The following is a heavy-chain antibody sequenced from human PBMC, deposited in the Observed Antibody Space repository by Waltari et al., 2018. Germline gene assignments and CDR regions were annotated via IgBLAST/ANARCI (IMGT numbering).Heavy chain of an antibody. CDR3: ARSRDGYNYAFDY. D-gene: IGHD5-12*01. CDR2: ISGIGCST. Sequence: EVQLLESGGGLVQPGGSLRLSWEASGFHFSVYAMSWVRKAPGKGVEWVSAISGIGCSTYYAASVKGRFTISRDNSKNTLYLQMNSLRAEDTAVYYCARSRDGYNYAFDYWGQGTLVTVSS. CDR1: GFHFSVYA. J-gene: IGHJ4*02. V-gene: IGHV3-23*01.